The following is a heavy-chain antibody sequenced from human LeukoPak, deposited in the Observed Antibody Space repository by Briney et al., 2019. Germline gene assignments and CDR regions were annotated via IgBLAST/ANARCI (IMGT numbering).Heavy chain of an antibody. V-gene: IGHV3-23*01. Sequence: GGSLRLSCAASGFTFSSYAMSWVRQAAGKGLEWVSAISGSGGSTYYAASVKGRFTISRDNSKNTLYLQVNSLRAEDTAVYYCAKDSGTYYVPSNWFDPWGQGTLVTVSS. D-gene: IGHD1-26*01. CDR3: AKDSGTYYVPSNWFDP. CDR2: ISGSGGST. CDR1: GFTFSSYA. J-gene: IGHJ5*02.